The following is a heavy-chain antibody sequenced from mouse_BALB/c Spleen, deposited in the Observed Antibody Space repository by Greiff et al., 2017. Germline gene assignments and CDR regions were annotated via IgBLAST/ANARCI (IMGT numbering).Heavy chain of an antibody. CDR1: GYTFTSYW. Sequence: QVQLQQSGAELAKPGASVKMSCKASGYTFTSYWMHWVKQRPGQGLEWIGYINPSTGYTEYNQKFKDKATLTADKSSSTAYMQLSSLTSEDSAVYYCARDGRGLAWFAYWGQGTLVTVSA. D-gene: IGHD2-3*01. CDR3: ARDGRGLAWFAY. V-gene: IGHV1-7*01. J-gene: IGHJ3*01. CDR2: INPSTGYT.